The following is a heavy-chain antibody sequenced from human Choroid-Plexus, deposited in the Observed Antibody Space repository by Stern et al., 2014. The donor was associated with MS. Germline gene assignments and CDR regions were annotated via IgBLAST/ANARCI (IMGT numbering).Heavy chain of an antibody. V-gene: IGHV3-30*18. CDR3: AKDRQYLTYFFDH. J-gene: IGHJ5*02. D-gene: IGHD2/OR15-2a*01. CDR2: VSYDGSNK. CDR1: GFTFGSCA. Sequence: VQLVESGGGVVQPGRPLRLSCVASGFTFGSCAMHWVRQAPGKGLVWEAGVSYDGSNKYYADSVKGRFTISRDNSQNTLYMQMSSLRPEDTAVYYCAKDRQYLTYFFDHWGQGSLVTVSS.